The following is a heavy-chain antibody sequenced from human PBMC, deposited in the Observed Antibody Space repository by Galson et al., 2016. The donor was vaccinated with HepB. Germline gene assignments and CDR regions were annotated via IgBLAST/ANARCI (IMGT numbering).Heavy chain of an antibody. V-gene: IGHV3-53*01. CDR1: GFSGSSKF. Sequence: SLRRPCAVAGFSGSSKFGSWVRQSPGKWLVWVTVIYTGGSTYYADSVKGRFTISRDNSKTMLYLQMNSLRAEDTAVYYCARAIAAAGNFDYWGQGTLVTVSS. CDR3: ARAIAAAGNFDY. CDR2: IYTGGST. J-gene: IGHJ4*02. D-gene: IGHD6-13*01.